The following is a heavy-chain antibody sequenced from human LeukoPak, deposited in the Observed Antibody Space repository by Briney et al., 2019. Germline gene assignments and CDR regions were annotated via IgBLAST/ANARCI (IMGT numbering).Heavy chain of an antibody. CDR3: ARDPLYYYESSGNDAFDI. CDR2: INPNSGGT. D-gene: IGHD3-22*01. Sequence: GASVKVSCKASGYTFTGYYMHWVRQAPGQGLEWMGRINPNSGGTNYAQKCQGRVTMTRDTSISTAYMELSRLRSDDTAVYYCARDPLYYYESSGNDAFDIWGQGTMGTVS. V-gene: IGHV1-2*06. J-gene: IGHJ3*02. CDR1: GYTFTGYY.